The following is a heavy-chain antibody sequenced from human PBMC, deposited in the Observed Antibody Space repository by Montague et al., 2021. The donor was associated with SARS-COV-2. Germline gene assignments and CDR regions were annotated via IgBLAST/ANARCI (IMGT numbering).Heavy chain of an antibody. Sequence: SETRSLTCAISGGSFSNDYWSWTCKPPGKGLELIGEVNQSGTTIYNPSATSGVTITEDTSKNQFYLRLNSVTAADTAVYYCASGRRPVVVAGAGPAGRGFDIWGQGTMVTVSS. CDR1: GGSFSNDY. V-gene: IGHV4-34*01. D-gene: IGHD2-2*01. J-gene: IGHJ3*02. CDR3: ASGRRPVVVAGAGPAGRGFDI. CDR2: VNQSGTT.